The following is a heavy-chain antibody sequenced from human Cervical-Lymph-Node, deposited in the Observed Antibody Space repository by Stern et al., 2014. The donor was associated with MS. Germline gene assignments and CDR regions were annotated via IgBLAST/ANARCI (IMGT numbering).Heavy chain of an antibody. CDR2: IYYRGST. Sequence: QVQLQESGPGLVKPSETLSLTCTVSGGSISSSSYYWVWVRQPPGKGLEWLGQIYYRGSTSYNPSLKSRVTISVDTSKNQFSLKLNSATASDTALYYCARRAVDVVANYGLDAWGQGTTVIVSS. V-gene: IGHV4-39*01. D-gene: IGHD2-15*01. J-gene: IGHJ6*02. CDR3: ARRAVDVVANYGLDA. CDR1: GGSISSSSYY.